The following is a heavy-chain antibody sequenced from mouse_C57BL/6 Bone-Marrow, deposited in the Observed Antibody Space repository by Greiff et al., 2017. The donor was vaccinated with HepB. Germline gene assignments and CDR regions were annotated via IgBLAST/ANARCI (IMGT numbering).Heavy chain of an antibody. CDR3: ASYGSSYNWYFDV. D-gene: IGHD1-1*01. CDR2: IHPSDSDT. CDR1: GYTFTSYW. J-gene: IGHJ1*03. V-gene: IGHV1-74*01. Sequence: QVQLKQPGAELVKPGASVKVSCKASGYTFTSYWMHWVKQRPGQGLEWIGRIHPSDSDTNYNQKFKGKATLTVDKSSSTAYMQLSSLTSEDSAVYYCASYGSSYNWYFDVWGTGTTVTVSS.